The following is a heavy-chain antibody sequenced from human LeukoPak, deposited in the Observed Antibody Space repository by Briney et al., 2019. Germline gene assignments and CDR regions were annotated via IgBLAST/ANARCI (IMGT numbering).Heavy chain of an antibody. Sequence: SGTLSLTCAVSGGSISSDNWWSWVRQPPGKGLEWIGQIYHSGSTNYNPSLKSRVTISVDTSKNQFSLKLSSVTAADTAVYYCARWSNYYDSSGYYFSSFDYWGQGTLVTVSS. CDR1: GGSISSDNW. V-gene: IGHV4-4*02. CDR2: IYHSGST. J-gene: IGHJ4*02. CDR3: ARWSNYYDSSGYYFSSFDY. D-gene: IGHD3-22*01.